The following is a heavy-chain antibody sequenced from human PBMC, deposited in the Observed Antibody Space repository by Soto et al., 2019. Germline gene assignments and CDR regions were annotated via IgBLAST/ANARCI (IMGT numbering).Heavy chain of an antibody. V-gene: IGHV4-30-4*01. CDR3: ARGGYCTGGSCYSGDY. CDR1: GGSISSGDYY. J-gene: IGHJ4*02. D-gene: IGHD2-15*01. CDR2: IYYSGTT. Sequence: QVQLQESGPGLVKPSQTLSLTCTVSGGSISSGDYYWRWIRQPPGQGLEWIGYIYYSGTTYYNPSRKCRVTISVDTSKSQFALKLSYVTAADTAVYYCARGGYCTGGSCYSGDYWGQGTLVTVSS.